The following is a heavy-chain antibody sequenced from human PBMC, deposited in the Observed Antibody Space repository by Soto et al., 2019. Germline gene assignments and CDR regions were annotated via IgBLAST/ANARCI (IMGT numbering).Heavy chain of an antibody. Sequence: GGSLRLSCAASGFTFSSYEMNWVRQAPGKGLEWVSYISSSGSTIYYADSMKGRFTISRDNAKNSLYLQMNSLRAEDTAVYYCARSLWFGELLVYWGQGTLVTVSS. V-gene: IGHV3-48*03. D-gene: IGHD3-10*01. J-gene: IGHJ4*02. CDR2: ISSSGSTI. CDR1: GFTFSSYE. CDR3: ARSLWFGELLVY.